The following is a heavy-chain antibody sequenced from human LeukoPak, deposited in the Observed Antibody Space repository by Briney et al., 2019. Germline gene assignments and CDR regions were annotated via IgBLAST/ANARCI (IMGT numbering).Heavy chain of an antibody. V-gene: IGHV1-18*01. Sequence: GASVKVSCKSSGYTLTSYGISWVQQAPGQGLEWMGWISAYNGNTNYAQKLQGRVSITTDTSTTTAYMELRSLRSDDTAVYYCARVAGSGGFDYWGQGTLVTVSS. D-gene: IGHD3-10*01. CDR1: GYTLTSYG. CDR3: ARVAGSGGFDY. CDR2: ISAYNGNT. J-gene: IGHJ4*02.